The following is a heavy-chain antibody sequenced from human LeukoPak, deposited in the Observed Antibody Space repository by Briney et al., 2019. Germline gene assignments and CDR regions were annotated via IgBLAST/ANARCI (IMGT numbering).Heavy chain of an antibody. CDR1: GFTFSSYG. Sequence: GGSLRLSCAASGFTFSSYGMHWVRQAPGKGLEWVAVVANDGNDKRYADSVKGRFTISRDNSKNTLYLQMNSLRGGDTAVYYCAKDGTFGAATYYFDYWGQGTLVTVSS. D-gene: IGHD3-3*01. CDR3: AKDGTFGAATYYFDY. CDR2: VANDGNDK. V-gene: IGHV3-30*18. J-gene: IGHJ4*02.